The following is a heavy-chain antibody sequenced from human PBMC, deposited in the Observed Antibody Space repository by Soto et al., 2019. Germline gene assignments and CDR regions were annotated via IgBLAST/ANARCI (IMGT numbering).Heavy chain of an antibody. CDR3: ARLQIEGAGTN. D-gene: IGHD6-19*01. CDR1: AYTFSDYS. V-gene: IGHV1-2*02. CDR2: INGSRGRN. J-gene: IGHJ2*01. Sequence: APVKVSFKASAYTFSDYSMHWVRQGPAQGLDWMRWINGSRGRNSYAQKFQGRGTMTRVTSKSTGSRELSSLSSGDTARYYCARLQIEGAGTNWGR.